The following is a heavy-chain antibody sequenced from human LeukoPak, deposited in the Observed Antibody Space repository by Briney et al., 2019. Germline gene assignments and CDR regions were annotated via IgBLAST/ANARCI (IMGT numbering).Heavy chain of an antibody. Sequence: PGGSLRLSCAASGFTFSSYAMSWVRQAPGKGLEWVSSISSSSSYIYYADSVKGRFTISRDNAKNSLYLQMNSLRAEDTAVYYCARCNTLAAAAPGYWGQGTLVTVSS. CDR1: GFTFSSYA. CDR3: ARCNTLAAAAPGY. CDR2: ISSSSSYI. J-gene: IGHJ4*02. D-gene: IGHD6-13*01. V-gene: IGHV3-21*01.